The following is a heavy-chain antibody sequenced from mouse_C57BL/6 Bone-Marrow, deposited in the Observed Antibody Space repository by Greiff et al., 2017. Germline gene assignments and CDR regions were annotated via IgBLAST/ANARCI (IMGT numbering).Heavy chain of an antibody. Sequence: QVQLQQPGAELVKPGASVKLSCKASGYTFTSYWMHWVKQRPGQGLEWIGMIHPNSGSTNYNEKFKSKATLTVDQSSSTAYSQLSSLTSEDSAVYYCARDDYNAMDYWGQGTLVTVSS. CDR3: ARDDYNAMDY. CDR1: GYTFTSYW. CDR2: IHPNSGST. J-gene: IGHJ4*01. V-gene: IGHV1-64*01.